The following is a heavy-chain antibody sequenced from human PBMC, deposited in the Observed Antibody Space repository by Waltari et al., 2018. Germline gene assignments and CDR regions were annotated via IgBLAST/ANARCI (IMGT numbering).Heavy chain of an antibody. J-gene: IGHJ4*02. CDR3: ARGIELGTPDY. V-gene: IGHV1-8*02. CDR1: GGTFSSYA. D-gene: IGHD7-27*01. CDR2: MNPNSGNT. Sequence: QVQLVQSGAEVKKHGSSVKVSCKASGGTFSSYAISWVRQATGQGLDWMGWMNPNSGNTGYAQNVQGRVTRTRNTSISTAYMELSSLRSEDTAVYYCARGIELGTPDYWGQGTLVTVSS.